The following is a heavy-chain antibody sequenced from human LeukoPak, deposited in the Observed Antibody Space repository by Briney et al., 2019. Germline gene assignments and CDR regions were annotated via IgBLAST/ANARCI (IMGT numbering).Heavy chain of an antibody. CDR3: ARRPSYSYGSDFDY. Sequence: LGESLKISCKGSGYNFTNYWIGWVRQMPGKGLEWMGIIYPGDSDTRYSPSFQGQVTISADKSISTAYLQWSSLKASDTAMYYCARRPSYSYGSDFDYWGQGTLVTVSS. CDR2: IYPGDSDT. J-gene: IGHJ4*02. CDR1: GYNFTNYW. D-gene: IGHD5-18*01. V-gene: IGHV5-51*01.